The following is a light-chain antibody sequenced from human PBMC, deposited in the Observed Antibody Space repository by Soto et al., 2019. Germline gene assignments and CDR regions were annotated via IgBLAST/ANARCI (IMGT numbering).Light chain of an antibody. V-gene: IGKV3-20*01. CDR3: QQYGSSPPIT. J-gene: IGKJ5*01. Sequence: IVLTQSPSTLSVSQGERATLSCRASQSVSSNLAWHQQRPGQAPRLLIYGASSRAPGIPDRFSGSGSGTDFTLTISRLEPEDFAVYYCQQYGSSPPITFGQGTRLDIK. CDR1: QSVSSN. CDR2: GAS.